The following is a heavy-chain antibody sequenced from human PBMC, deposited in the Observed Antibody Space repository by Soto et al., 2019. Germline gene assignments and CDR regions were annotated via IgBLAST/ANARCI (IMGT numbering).Heavy chain of an antibody. J-gene: IGHJ6*02. Sequence: PGGSLRLSCAASGFTFDDYTMHWVRQAPGKGLKWVSLISWDGGSTYYADSVKGRFTISSDNSKNSLYLQMNSLRTEDTALYYCAKDKGGAAGTPYYGMDVWGQGTTVTVSS. CDR1: GFTFDDYT. CDR3: AKDKGGAAGTPYYGMDV. D-gene: IGHD3-16*01. V-gene: IGHV3-43*01. CDR2: ISWDGGST.